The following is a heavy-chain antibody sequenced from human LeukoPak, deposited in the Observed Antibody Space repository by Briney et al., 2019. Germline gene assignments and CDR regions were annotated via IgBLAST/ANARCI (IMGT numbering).Heavy chain of an antibody. V-gene: IGHV3-7*01. CDR1: GFMFTSYW. J-gene: IGHJ4*02. Sequence: GGSLRLSCAASGFMFTSYWMTWVRQAPGKGLEWVANIKEDGSGKYYADSVKGRFTISRDNAKRSVYLQMNSLRAEDTAVYYCGTSRDTAIEMGGQGTLVTVSS. CDR3: GTSRDTAIEM. D-gene: IGHD5-18*01. CDR2: IKEDGSGK.